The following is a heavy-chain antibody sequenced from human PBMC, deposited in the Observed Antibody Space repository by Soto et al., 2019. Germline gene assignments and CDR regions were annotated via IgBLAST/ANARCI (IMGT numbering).Heavy chain of an antibody. J-gene: IGHJ4*02. D-gene: IGHD5-12*01. V-gene: IGHV3-30*04. CDR2: ISSDGRNK. CDR1: GFTFGSYA. CDR3: ARDSNVVSGYYSYYFDN. Sequence: QVQLVESGGGVVQPGRSLRLSCAASGFTFGSYAMHWVRQAPGKGLEWVAVISSDGRNKYFTDSVKGRFTISRDNSWNTLYLQVNSLTAEDTAVYYCARDSNVVSGYYSYYFDNWGQGTLVTVSS.